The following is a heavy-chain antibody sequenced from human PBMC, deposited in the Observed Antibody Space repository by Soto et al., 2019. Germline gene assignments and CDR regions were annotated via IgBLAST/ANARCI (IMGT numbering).Heavy chain of an antibody. Sequence: QVQLVQSGAEVKKPGSSVKVSCKASGGTLSSYTFIWVRQAPGQGLEWMGKIIPILGVVNYAQKFHGRVTITADKATSTAYMELNILRSEGTAVYYCAGGELLFDYWGQGTLVTVSS. J-gene: IGHJ4*02. CDR3: AGGELLFDY. CDR1: GGTLSSYT. V-gene: IGHV1-69*02. CDR2: IIPILGVV. D-gene: IGHD3-10*01.